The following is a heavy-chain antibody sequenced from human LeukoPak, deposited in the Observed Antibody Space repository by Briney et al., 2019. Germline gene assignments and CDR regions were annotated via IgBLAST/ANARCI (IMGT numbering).Heavy chain of an antibody. J-gene: IGHJ4*02. Sequence: GGSLRLSCVASGFTFGKYWMSWVRRAPGKGLEWVANIKLDGSEKNYVDSVKGRFTISRDNTKNSLYLQMNSLRAEDTAVFYCARDQYDTWSRRGNFDSWGQGTLVIVSS. CDR1: GFTFGKYW. D-gene: IGHD3-3*01. V-gene: IGHV3-7*03. CDR2: IKLDGSEK. CDR3: ARDQYDTWSRRGNFDS.